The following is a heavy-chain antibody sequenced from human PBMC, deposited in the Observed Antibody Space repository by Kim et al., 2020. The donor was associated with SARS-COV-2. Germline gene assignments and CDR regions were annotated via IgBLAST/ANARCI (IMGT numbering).Heavy chain of an antibody. Sequence: GGSLRLSCAASGFTFSSYAMSWVRQAPGKGLEWVSAISGSGGSTYYADSVKGRFTISRDNSKNTLYLQMNSLRAEDTAVYYCAKGSITIFGVVIIPPDWFDPWGQGTLVTVSS. CDR2: ISGSGGST. D-gene: IGHD3-3*01. V-gene: IGHV3-23*01. CDR3: AKGSITIFGVVIIPPDWFDP. J-gene: IGHJ5*02. CDR1: GFTFSSYA.